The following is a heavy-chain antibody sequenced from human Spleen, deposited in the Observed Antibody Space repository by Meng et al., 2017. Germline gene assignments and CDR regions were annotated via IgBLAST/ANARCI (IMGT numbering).Heavy chain of an antibody. J-gene: IGHJ1*01. D-gene: IGHD2-2*01. CDR2: INPNSGGT. V-gene: IGHV1-2*06. CDR3: ARGGGGCSSTSCYGYREYFQH. CDR1: GYTFTAYY. Sequence: ASVKVSCKASGYTFTAYYIHWVRQAPGQGLEWMGHINPNSGGTNYAQKFQVRVTMTRDTSISTAYMELSRLRSDDTAVYYCARGGGGCSSTSCYGYREYFQHWGQGTLVTVSS.